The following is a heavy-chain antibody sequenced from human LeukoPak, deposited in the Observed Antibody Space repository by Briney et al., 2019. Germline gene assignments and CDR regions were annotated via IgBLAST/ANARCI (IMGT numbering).Heavy chain of an antibody. J-gene: IGHJ4*02. V-gene: IGHV3-64*01. Sequence: TGGSLRLSCAASGFTFSYYAMHWVRQAPGKGLEYVSAMSSNGGNIYYANSVKDRFTISRDNSKNTLYLQMGSLRAEDMAVYYCAREYCSSTTCYRYFDYWGQGTLVTVSS. CDR3: AREYCSSTTCYRYFDY. D-gene: IGHD2-2*02. CDR1: GFTFSYYA. CDR2: MSSNGGNI.